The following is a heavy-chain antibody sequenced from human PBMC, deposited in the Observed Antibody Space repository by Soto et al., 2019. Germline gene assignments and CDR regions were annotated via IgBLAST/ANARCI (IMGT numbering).Heavy chain of an antibody. CDR3: AKDGMYYYGSGRYLFDFDY. CDR1: GVTISSYG. Sequence: LRLYRGASGVTISSYGVHHVRQAPGKGLEWVAVISYDGSNKYYADSVKGRFTISRDNSKNTLYLQMNSLRAEDTAVYYCAKDGMYYYGSGRYLFDFDYWGQGTLVTVSS. D-gene: IGHD3-10*01. CDR2: ISYDGSNK. V-gene: IGHV3-30*18. J-gene: IGHJ4*02.